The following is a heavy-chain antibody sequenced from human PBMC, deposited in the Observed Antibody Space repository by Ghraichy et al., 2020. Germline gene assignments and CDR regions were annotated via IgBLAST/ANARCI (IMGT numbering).Heavy chain of an antibody. CDR1: GGSFSGYY. Sequence: SETLSLTCAVYGGSFSGYYWSWIRQPPGKGLEWIGEINHSGSTNYNPSLKSRVTISVDTSKNQFSLKLSSVTAADTAVYYCARNTRGYSRAIDYWGQGTLVTVSS. D-gene: IGHD5-18*01. CDR3: ARNTRGYSRAIDY. V-gene: IGHV4-34*01. J-gene: IGHJ4*02. CDR2: INHSGST.